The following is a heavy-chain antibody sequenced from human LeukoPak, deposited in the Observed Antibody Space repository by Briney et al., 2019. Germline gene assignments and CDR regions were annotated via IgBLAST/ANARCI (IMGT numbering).Heavy chain of an antibody. CDR3: ARHRPPVVPAARSNDAFDI. CDR2: IYPGDSDT. D-gene: IGHD2-2*01. CDR1: GGSISSYY. Sequence: ETLSLTCTVSGGSISSYYWSWIRQPPGKGLEWMGIIYPGDSDTRYSPSFQGQVTISADKSISTAYLQWSSLKASDTAMYYCARHRPPVVPAARSNDAFDIWGQGTMVTVSS. V-gene: IGHV5-51*01. J-gene: IGHJ3*02.